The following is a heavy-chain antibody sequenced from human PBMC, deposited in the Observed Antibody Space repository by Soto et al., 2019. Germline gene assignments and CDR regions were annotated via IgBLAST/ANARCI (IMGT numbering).Heavy chain of an antibody. Sequence: PGGPQRLPSAASGFTFTSYAMSWVRQAPGKGLEWVSTISGSGASTYYADSVKGRFTISRDISKDTLYLQMNSLRAEDTAVYYCAKEAHLAYFDYWGQGTLVTVSS. CDR3: AKEAHLAYFDY. CDR2: ISGSGAST. CDR1: GFTFTSYA. V-gene: IGHV3-23*01. J-gene: IGHJ4*02.